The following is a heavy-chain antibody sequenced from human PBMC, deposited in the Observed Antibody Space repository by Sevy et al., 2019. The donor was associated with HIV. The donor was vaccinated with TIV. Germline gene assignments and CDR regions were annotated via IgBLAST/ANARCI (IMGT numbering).Heavy chain of an antibody. CDR1: GFTFSSYW. J-gene: IGHJ4*02. V-gene: IGHV3-7*03. D-gene: IGHD6-13*01. CDR2: IKQDGSEK. CDR3: AISMSSSSLFDY. Sequence: GSLRLSCAASGFTFSSYWMSRVRQAPGKGLEWVANIKQDGSEKYYVDSVKGRFTISRDNAKNSLYLQMNSLRAEDTAVYYCAISMSSSSLFDYWGQGTLVTVSS.